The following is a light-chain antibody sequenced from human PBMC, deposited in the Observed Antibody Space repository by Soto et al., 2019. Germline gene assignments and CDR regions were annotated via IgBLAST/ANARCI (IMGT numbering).Light chain of an antibody. V-gene: IGKV3-11*01. CDR1: QSVSSY. Sequence: EIGWTQYPGHKSLSPGERATLSCRASQSVSSYLAWYQQKPGQAPRLLIYDASNRATGIPARFSGSGSGTDFTLTISSLEPEDFAVYYCQQRSNWPFTFGGGTKVDVK. CDR2: DAS. CDR3: QQRSNWPFT. J-gene: IGKJ4*01.